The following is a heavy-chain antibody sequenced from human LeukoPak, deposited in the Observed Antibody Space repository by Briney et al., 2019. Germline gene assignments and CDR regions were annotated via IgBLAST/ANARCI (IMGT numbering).Heavy chain of an antibody. CDR1: GFTFSSYG. Sequence: PGGSLRLSCAASGFTFSSYGMHWVRQAPGKGLEWVAVISYDGSNKYYADSVKGRFTISRDNSKNTLYLQMNSLRAEDTAVYYCARGTVVGATSFFDYWGQGTLVTVSS. D-gene: IGHD1-26*01. CDR3: ARGTVVGATSFFDY. CDR2: ISYDGSNK. J-gene: IGHJ4*02. V-gene: IGHV3-30*03.